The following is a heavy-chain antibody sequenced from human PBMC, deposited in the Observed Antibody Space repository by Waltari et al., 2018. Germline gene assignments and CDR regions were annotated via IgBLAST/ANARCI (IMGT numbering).Heavy chain of an antibody. CDR3: ARSAKCESSSDSCDLVAI. CDR1: GASITSALYY. V-gene: IGHV4-61*02. Sequence: QVQLQESGPGLVEPSQTLSLTCTVSGASITSALYYWGLIRQPAGKGLEWMGRIHSSGLTEYKASLKSRVAISRDTSKNQFSLNLSSVTAADTAVYYCARSAKCESSSDSCDLVAIWGQGTLVTVSS. CDR2: IHSSGLT. D-gene: IGHD2-21*01. J-gene: IGHJ4*02.